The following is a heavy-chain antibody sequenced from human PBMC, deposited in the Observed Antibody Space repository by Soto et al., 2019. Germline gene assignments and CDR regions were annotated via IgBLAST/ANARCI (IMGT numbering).Heavy chain of an antibody. CDR2: ISYDGSNK. J-gene: IGHJ4*01. Sequence: QVQLVESGGGVVQPGRSLRLSCAASGFTFSSYGMHWVRQAPGKGLEWVAVISYDGSNKDYADSVKGRFTISRDNSKNTLYLQMNSLRAEDTAVYYCAKDDSSGCYYSYDYWGHGTLVTVSS. V-gene: IGHV3-30*18. CDR3: AKDDSSGCYYSYDY. D-gene: IGHD6-19*01. CDR1: GFTFSSYG.